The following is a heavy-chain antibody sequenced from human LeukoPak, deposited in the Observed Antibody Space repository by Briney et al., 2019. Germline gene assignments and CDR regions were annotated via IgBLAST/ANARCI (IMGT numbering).Heavy chain of an antibody. D-gene: IGHD3-22*01. V-gene: IGHV3-74*01. Sequence: QPGRSLRPSCAASGFTLSSYWMHCVRQAPGKGLVWVSCIKSDGRTNYADSVKGRFTISRDNAKNTVSLQMNSLRAEDTGVYYCARAPSEIGGYYPEYFRHWGQGTLVIVSS. CDR3: ARAPSEIGGYYPEYFRH. CDR2: IKSDGRT. CDR1: GFTLSSYW. J-gene: IGHJ1*01.